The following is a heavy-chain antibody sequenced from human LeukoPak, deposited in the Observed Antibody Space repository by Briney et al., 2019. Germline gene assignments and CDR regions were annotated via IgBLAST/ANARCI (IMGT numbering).Heavy chain of an antibody. D-gene: IGHD6-19*01. CDR2: IKQDGSEK. Sequence: GGSLRLSCAASGFTFSSYWMSWVRQAPGKGLEWVANIKQDGSEKYYVDSVKGRFTISRDNAKNSLYLQMNSLRAEDTAVYYCASAQWLGSPDPWGQGTLVTVSS. CDR1: GFTFSSYW. V-gene: IGHV3-7*01. J-gene: IGHJ5*02. CDR3: ASAQWLGSPDP.